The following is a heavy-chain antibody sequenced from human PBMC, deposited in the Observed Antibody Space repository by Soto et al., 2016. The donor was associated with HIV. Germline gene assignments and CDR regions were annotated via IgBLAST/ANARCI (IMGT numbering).Heavy chain of an antibody. CDR2: INWNGGST. CDR1: GFTFDDYG. V-gene: IGHV3-20*04. J-gene: IGHJ6*02. CDR3: ARDRGYYYGSGSSKAVYYYGMDV. Sequence: EVQLVESGGGVVRPGGSLRLSCAASGFTFDDYGMSWVRQAPGKGLEWVSGINWNGGSTSYADPVKGRFTISRDNAKNSLYLQMNSLRAEDTALYYCARDRGYYYGSGSSKAVYYYGMDVWGQGTTVTVSS. D-gene: IGHD3-10*01.